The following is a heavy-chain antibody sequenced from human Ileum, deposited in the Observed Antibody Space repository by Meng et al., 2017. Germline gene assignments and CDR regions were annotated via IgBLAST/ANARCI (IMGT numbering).Heavy chain of an antibody. J-gene: IGHJ4*02. CDR3: ARSSTSPASYFFDY. V-gene: IGHV4-61*01. CDR1: GGSVRSGSYY. Sequence: QESGPILGGPSATLALARTVSGGSVRSGSYYWSLIRQPPGKGLEWIGHIYYSGSTNYNPSLKSRVTISVDMSKNQFSLKLNSVTAADTAIYFCARSSTSPASYFFDYWGQGTLVTVSS. D-gene: IGHD6-6*01. CDR2: IYYSGST.